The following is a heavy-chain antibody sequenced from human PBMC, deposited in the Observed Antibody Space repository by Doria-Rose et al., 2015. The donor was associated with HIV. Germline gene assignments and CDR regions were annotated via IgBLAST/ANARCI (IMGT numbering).Heavy chain of an antibody. J-gene: IGHJ4*02. CDR1: GVSLSSPGMG. V-gene: IGHV2-26*01. Sequence: QVTLKGSGPVLVKPTETLTLTCTVSGVSLSSPGMGVSWIRQPPGKALEWLANIFSDDERSYNTSLKSRLTISRGTSKSQVVLTMTDMGPVDTATYYCARIKSSRWYHKYYFDFWGQGTLVIVSA. D-gene: IGHD6-13*01. CDR3: ARIKSSRWYHKYYFDF. CDR2: IFSDDER.